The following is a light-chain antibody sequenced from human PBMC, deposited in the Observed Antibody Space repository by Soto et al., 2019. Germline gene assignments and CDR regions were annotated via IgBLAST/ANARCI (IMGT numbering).Light chain of an antibody. V-gene: IGLV2-23*03. CDR2: EGT. CDR1: SNDVGSYNL. CDR3: CSYASSSTVV. J-gene: IGLJ2*01. Sequence: QSALTQPASVSGSPGQSITISCTGTSNDVGSYNLVSWYQQHPGKAPKLMIYEGTKRPSGVSNRFSGSKSDNTASLTISGLQAEDEADYYCCSYASSSTVVFGGGTKLTVL.